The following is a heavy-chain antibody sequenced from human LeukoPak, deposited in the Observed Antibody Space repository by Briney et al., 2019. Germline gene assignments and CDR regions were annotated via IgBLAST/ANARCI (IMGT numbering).Heavy chain of an antibody. V-gene: IGHV4-4*07. Sequence: SETLSLTCTVSGGSISSYYWSWIRQPAGKGLEWIGRIYTSGSTNYNPSLKGRVTISVDTSKNQFSLKLSSVTAADTAVYYCARGAGSGGGYYYYYMDVWGKGTTVTVSS. CDR3: ARGAGSGGGYYYYYMDV. D-gene: IGHD1-14*01. CDR2: IYTSGST. J-gene: IGHJ6*03. CDR1: GGSISSYY.